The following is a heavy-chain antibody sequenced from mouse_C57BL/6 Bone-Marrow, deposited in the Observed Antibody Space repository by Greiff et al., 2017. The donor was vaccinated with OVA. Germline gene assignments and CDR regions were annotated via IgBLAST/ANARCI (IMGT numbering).Heavy chain of an antibody. D-gene: IGHD1-1*01. CDR2: IDPENGDT. CDR3: TPYGSSLYYAMDY. J-gene: IGHJ4*01. CDR1: GFNIKDDY. Sequence: EVKLVESGAELVRPGASVKLSCTASGFNIKDDYMHWVKQRPEQGLEWIGWIDPENGDTEYASKFQGKATITADTSSNTAYLQLSSLTSEDTAVYYCTPYGSSLYYAMDYWGQGTSVTVSS. V-gene: IGHV14-4*01.